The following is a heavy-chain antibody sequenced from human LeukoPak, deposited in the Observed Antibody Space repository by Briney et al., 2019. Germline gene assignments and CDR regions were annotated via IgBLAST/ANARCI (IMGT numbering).Heavy chain of an antibody. D-gene: IGHD4-17*01. CDR3: ARGSHGEHDS. CDR2: IDRSGGST. Sequence: GGSLRLSCAASGFSFNIYAMSWVRQAPGKGLEWVAAIDRSGGSTFYADSVKGRFTISKDNSKNTLYLQINSLRVDDAAIYYCARGSHGEHDSWGQGTLVTVSS. J-gene: IGHJ5*01. CDR1: GFSFNIYA. V-gene: IGHV3-23*01.